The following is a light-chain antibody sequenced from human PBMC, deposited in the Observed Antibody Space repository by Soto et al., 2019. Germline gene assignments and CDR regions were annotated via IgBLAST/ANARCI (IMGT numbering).Light chain of an antibody. Sequence: EIVLTQSPATLSLSLGERATLSCRASQSVSSRYVAWYQQTPGQAPRLLIYDASSMDTGIPDRFSGSGSGTEFTLTISRLEPEDFAVYYCQQYSSSPRTFGQGTKVEIK. CDR1: QSVSSRY. CDR3: QQYSSSPRT. V-gene: IGKV3-20*01. J-gene: IGKJ1*01. CDR2: DAS.